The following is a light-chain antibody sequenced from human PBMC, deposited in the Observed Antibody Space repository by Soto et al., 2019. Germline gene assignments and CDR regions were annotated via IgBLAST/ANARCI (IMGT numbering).Light chain of an antibody. V-gene: IGKV3-11*01. Sequence: EIVFTQSPATLSLSPGERATLSCRASQSVSSYLAWYQQKPGQAPRLLIYDASNRATGIPARFSGSGSGTDFTLTISSLEPEDFAVYYCQQRSNWPTTFGGGT. J-gene: IGKJ4*01. CDR1: QSVSSY. CDR3: QQRSNWPTT. CDR2: DAS.